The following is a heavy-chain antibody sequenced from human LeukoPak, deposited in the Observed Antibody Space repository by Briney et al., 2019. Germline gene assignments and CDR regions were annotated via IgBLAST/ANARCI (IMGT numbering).Heavy chain of an antibody. CDR2: IYHSGST. D-gene: IGHD3-10*01. CDR1: GGSISSGGYY. V-gene: IGHV4-39*07. Sequence: SQTLSLTCTVSGGSISSGGYYWGWIRQPPGKGLEWIGSIYHSGSTYYNPSLKSRVTISVDTSKNQFSLKLSSVTAADTAVYYCARVGHYYGSGSYYLGYWGQGTLVTVSS. CDR3: ARVGHYYGSGSYYLGY. J-gene: IGHJ4*02.